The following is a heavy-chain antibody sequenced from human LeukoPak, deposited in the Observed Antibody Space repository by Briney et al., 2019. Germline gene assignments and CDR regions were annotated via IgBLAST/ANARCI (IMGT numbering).Heavy chain of an antibody. J-gene: IGHJ6*02. CDR1: GVSFSGYY. CDR3: ARVGVVPAATTNYYYYYGMDV. CDR2: IDHSGST. D-gene: IGHD2-2*01. V-gene: IGHV4-34*01. Sequence: SETLSLTCAVYGVSFSGYYWSWIRQPPGKGLEWIGVIDHSGSTHYNTSLKSRVTISVDTSKNQFSLKLSSVTAADTAVYYCARVGVVPAATTNYYYYYGMDVWGQGTTVTVSS.